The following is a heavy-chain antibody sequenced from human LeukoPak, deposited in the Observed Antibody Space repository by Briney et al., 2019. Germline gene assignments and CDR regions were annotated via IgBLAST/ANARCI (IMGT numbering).Heavy chain of an antibody. V-gene: IGHV3-64*01. J-gene: IGHJ4*02. D-gene: IGHD6-19*01. CDR2: ISSNGGST. CDR1: GFTFSSYA. Sequence: GGSLRLSCAASGFTFSSYAMHWVRQAPGKGLEYVSAISSNGGSTYYANSVKGRFSISRDNSKNTLYLQMGSLRAEDMAVYYCAKDRSSSGLYYFDSWGQGTLVTVSS. CDR3: AKDRSSSGLYYFDS.